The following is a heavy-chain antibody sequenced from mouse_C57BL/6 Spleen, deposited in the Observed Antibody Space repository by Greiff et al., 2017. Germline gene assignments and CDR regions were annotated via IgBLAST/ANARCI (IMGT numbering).Heavy chain of an antibody. D-gene: IGHD2-1*01. CDR3: AGHYGNYVTYYYAMDY. CDR2: INPSNGGT. CDR1: GYTFTSYW. V-gene: IGHV1-53*01. Sequence: VQLQQPGTELVKPGASVKLSCKASGYTFTSYWMHWVKQRPGQGLEWIGNINPSNGGTNYNEKFKSKATLTVDKSSSTAYMQLSSLTSEDSAVYNCAGHYGNYVTYYYAMDYWGQGTSVTVSS. J-gene: IGHJ4*01.